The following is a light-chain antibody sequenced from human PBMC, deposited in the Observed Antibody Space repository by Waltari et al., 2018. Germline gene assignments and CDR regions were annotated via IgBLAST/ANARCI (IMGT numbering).Light chain of an antibody. Sequence: DIQMTQSPSSLSASVGDEVTIPCRASRSISSYLNWYQQKPGKSPKVLIYGASNLQSGVPSRFSGSGFGTDFTLTISSLQPEDFATFYCQQSFSPPWTFGQGTKVEIK. J-gene: IGKJ1*01. CDR2: GAS. CDR3: QQSFSPPWT. V-gene: IGKV1-39*01. CDR1: RSISSY.